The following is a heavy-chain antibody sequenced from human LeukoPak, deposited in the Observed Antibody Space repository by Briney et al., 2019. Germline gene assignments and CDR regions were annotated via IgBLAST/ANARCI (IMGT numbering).Heavy chain of an antibody. Sequence: PGGSLRLSCAASGFTFDNYGMHWVRQAPGKGLVWVSRINSDGSSTSYADSVKGRFTISRDNAKNTLYLQMNSLRAEDTAVYYCARETGSGWYNYFDYWGQGTLVTVSS. J-gene: IGHJ4*02. CDR3: ARETGSGWYNYFDY. CDR1: GFTFDNYG. CDR2: INSDGSST. D-gene: IGHD6-19*01. V-gene: IGHV3-74*01.